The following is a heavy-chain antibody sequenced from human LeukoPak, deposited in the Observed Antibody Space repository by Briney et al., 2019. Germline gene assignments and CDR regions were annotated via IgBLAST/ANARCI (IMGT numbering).Heavy chain of an antibody. CDR1: GGTFSSYA. D-gene: IGHD3-10*01. V-gene: IGHV1-69*05. Sequence: SVKVSCMASGGTFSSYAISWVRQAPGQGLEWMGRIIPIFGTANYAQKFQGRVTITTDESTSTAYMELSSLRSEDTAVYYCARDRRESALWFGESAADAFDIWGQGTMVTVSS. CDR2: IIPIFGTA. CDR3: ARDRRESALWFGESAADAFDI. J-gene: IGHJ3*02.